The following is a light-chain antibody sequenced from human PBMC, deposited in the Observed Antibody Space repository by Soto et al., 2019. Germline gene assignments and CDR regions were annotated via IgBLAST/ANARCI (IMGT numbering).Light chain of an antibody. J-gene: IGKJ4*01. CDR2: DAS. CDR3: QQRTNWPPT. Sequence: EIVWTQSPATLSLSPGERATLSCRASQSVSSYLAWYQQKLGQAPRLLIYDASNRVTGIPARFSGSGSGTDFTLTISNLEPEDFAVYYCQQRTNWPPTFGGGTKVEIK. CDR1: QSVSSY. V-gene: IGKV3-11*01.